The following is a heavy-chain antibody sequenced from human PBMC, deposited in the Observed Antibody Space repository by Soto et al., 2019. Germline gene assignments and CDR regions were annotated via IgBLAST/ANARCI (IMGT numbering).Heavy chain of an antibody. J-gene: IGHJ5*02. CDR2: INAGNGNT. V-gene: IGHV1-3*01. CDR3: ARYIVVVPAATHLGWFDP. D-gene: IGHD2-2*01. Sequence: GASVKVTCKTSGYTFTSYARHWVRQAPGQRLEWMGWINAGNGNTKYSQKFQGRVTITRDTSASTAYTELSSLRSEDTAVYYCARYIVVVPAATHLGWFDPWGQGTLVTVSS. CDR1: GYTFTSYA.